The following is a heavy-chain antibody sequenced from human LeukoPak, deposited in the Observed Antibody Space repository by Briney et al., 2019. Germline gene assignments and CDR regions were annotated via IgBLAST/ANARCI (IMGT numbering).Heavy chain of an antibody. CDR1: GGSISSSSYY. CDR2: IYYSGST. J-gene: IGHJ4*02. Sequence: KPSETLSLTCTVSGGSISSSSYYWGWIRQPPGKGLEWIGSIYYSGSTYYNPSLKSRVTISVDTSKNQFSLKLSSVTAADTAVYYCARDLQNYDSSGYPTLAFDYWGQGTLVTVSS. D-gene: IGHD3-22*01. CDR3: ARDLQNYDSSGYPTLAFDY. V-gene: IGHV4-39*07.